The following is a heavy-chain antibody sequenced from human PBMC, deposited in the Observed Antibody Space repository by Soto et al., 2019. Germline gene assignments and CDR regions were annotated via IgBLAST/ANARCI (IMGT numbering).Heavy chain of an antibody. CDR3: AREGTPSIRSIQTSDYYYGMDV. D-gene: IGHD3-3*02. Sequence: GASVKVSCKASGYTFTSYYMHWVRQAPGQGLEWMGIINPSGGSTSYAQKFQGRVTMTRDTSTSTVYMELSSLRSEDTAVYYCAREGTPSIRSIQTSDYYYGMDVWGQGTTVTVSS. V-gene: IGHV1-46*03. J-gene: IGHJ6*02. CDR1: GYTFTSYY. CDR2: INPSGGST.